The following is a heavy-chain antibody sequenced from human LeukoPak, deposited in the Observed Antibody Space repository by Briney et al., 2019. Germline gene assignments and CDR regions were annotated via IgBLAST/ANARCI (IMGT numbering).Heavy chain of an antibody. Sequence: SETLSLTCTVSGGTISSYYWSWIRQPAGKGLEWIGRIYSSGSTNYNPSIKSRVTMSVDTSKNQFSLKVSSVTAADTGVYYCAREIAAAGTCFDPWGQGTLVTVSS. D-gene: IGHD6-13*01. V-gene: IGHV4-4*07. CDR1: GGTISSYY. CDR3: AREIAAAGTCFDP. J-gene: IGHJ5*02. CDR2: IYSSGST.